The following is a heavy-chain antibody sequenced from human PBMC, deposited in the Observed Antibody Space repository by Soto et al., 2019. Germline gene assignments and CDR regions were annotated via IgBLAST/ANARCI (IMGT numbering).Heavy chain of an antibody. CDR2: INHTGGT. Sequence: SETLTLTCSVYGWSVKGYYWNWIRQPPGKGLEWIGEINHTGGTHYNPSLKSRVTMSVDTSKNQFSLRLSSVTAADTAIYYCATRITVFGLLIPPFDPWGQGTQVTVSS. CDR3: ATRITVFGLLIPPFDP. V-gene: IGHV4-34*01. J-gene: IGHJ5*02. CDR1: GWSVKGYY. D-gene: IGHD3-3*01.